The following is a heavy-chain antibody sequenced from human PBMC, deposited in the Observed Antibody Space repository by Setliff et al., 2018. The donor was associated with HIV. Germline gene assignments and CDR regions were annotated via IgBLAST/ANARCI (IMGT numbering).Heavy chain of an antibody. D-gene: IGHD2-2*01. V-gene: IGHV4-61*09. Sequence: TLSLTCTVSGGSLSSGSHYCTWLRQAAGKGLEWIGHFYTSGTTNYNPPLESRVTISVDTSKNQFSLKLSSVTAADAAVYYCGTAMYYYYGLDVWGQGIRVTDSS. CDR2: FYTSGTT. J-gene: IGHJ6*02. CDR3: GTAMYYYYGLDV. CDR1: GGSLSSGSHY.